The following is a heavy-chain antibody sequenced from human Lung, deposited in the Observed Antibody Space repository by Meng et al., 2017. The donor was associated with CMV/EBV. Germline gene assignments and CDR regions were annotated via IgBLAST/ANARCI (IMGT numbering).Heavy chain of an antibody. CDR2: IPHRGSS. D-gene: IGHD3-10*01. Sequence: QVPVRASGPALVKPSVTLSLTCAVSGYSITNHNWWAWVRQPPGKGLEWIGEIPHRGSSAYNPSLKSRVSMSIYKSKNQFSLKLTSVTAADTAVYHCLRRSGGSVWGQGTLVTVSS. CDR1: GYSITNHNW. V-gene: IGHV4-4*02. J-gene: IGHJ1*01. CDR3: LRRSGGSV.